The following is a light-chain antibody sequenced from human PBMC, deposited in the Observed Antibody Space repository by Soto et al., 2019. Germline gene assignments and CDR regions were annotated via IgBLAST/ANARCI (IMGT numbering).Light chain of an antibody. J-gene: IGLJ1*01. CDR1: SGHSSYA. V-gene: IGLV4-69*01. CDR2: LNSDGSH. Sequence: LVLTQSPSASASLGASVKLTCTLSSGHSSYAIAWHQQQPEKGPRYLMKLNSDGSHSKGDGIPDRFSGSSSGAERYLTISSLQSEDEADYYCQTWGTGIRVFGTGTKLTVL. CDR3: QTWGTGIRV.